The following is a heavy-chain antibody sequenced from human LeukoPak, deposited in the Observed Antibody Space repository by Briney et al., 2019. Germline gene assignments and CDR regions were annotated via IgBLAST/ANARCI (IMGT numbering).Heavy chain of an antibody. J-gene: IGHJ3*02. CDR2: IYHSGST. V-gene: IGHV4-4*02. CDR3: AKSNGYGLIDI. Sequence: SETLSLTCAVSGGSISSSNWWSWVRQPPGKGLEWIGEIYHSGSTNYNPSLKSRVTISVDTSRNQFSLKLNSVTAADTAVYYCAKSNGYGLIDIWGQGTMVTVSS. D-gene: IGHD3-22*01. CDR1: GGSISSSNW.